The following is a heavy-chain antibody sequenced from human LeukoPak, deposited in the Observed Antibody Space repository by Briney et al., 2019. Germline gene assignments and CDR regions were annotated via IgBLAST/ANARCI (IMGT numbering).Heavy chain of an antibody. CDR3: ARDQEGFDY. J-gene: IGHJ4*02. V-gene: IGHV1-46*01. CDR2: IYPRDGST. CDR1: GYTFTNNY. Sequence: ASVKVSCKASGYTFTNNYLHWVRQAPGQGLEWMGMIYPRDGSTSYAQNFQGRVTVTRDTSTTTVHMELRGLRFEDTAVYYCARDQEGFDYWGQGTVVTVSS.